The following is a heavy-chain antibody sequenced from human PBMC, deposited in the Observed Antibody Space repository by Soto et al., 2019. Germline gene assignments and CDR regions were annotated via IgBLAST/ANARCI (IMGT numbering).Heavy chain of an antibody. Sequence: QVPLQESGPGLVKPSETLSLTCTVSGGSVSSGSYYWSWIRQPPGKGLEWIGYIYYSGSTNYNPSLKSRVTISVDTSKNQFSLKLSSVTAADTAVYYCAREKYGYFDYWGQGTLVTVSS. V-gene: IGHV4-61*01. CDR1: GGSVSSGSYY. J-gene: IGHJ4*02. CDR3: AREKYGYFDY. CDR2: IYYSGST. D-gene: IGHD4-17*01.